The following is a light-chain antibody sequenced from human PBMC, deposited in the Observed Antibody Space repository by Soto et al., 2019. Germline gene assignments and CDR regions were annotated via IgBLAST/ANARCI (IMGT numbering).Light chain of an antibody. CDR2: EVS. J-gene: IGLJ1*01. Sequence: QSALTQPPSASGSPGQSVTISCTGTSSDVGGYNYVSWYQQHPGKAPKVMIYEVSKRPSGVPDRFSGSKSGNTASLTVSGLQAEDEADYYCNSYAGSNVYVFGTGTQVTVL. V-gene: IGLV2-8*01. CDR3: NSYAGSNVYV. CDR1: SSDVGGYNY.